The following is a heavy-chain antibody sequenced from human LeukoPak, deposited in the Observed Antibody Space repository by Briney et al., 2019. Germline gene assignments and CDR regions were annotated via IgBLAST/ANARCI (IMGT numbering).Heavy chain of an antibody. D-gene: IGHD2-2*02. CDR1: GYTFTSYY. J-gene: IGHJ6*03. Sequence: RASVKVSCKASGYTFTSYYMHWVRQAPGQGLEWMGIINPSGGSTSYAQKFQGRVTMTRDMSTSTVYMELSSLRSEDTAVYYCARVAAEVVGVPGAIGFGWLRRDYYYMDVWGKGTTVIVSS. V-gene: IGHV1-46*01. CDR3: ARVAAEVVGVPGAIGFGWLRRDYYYMDV. CDR2: INPSGGST.